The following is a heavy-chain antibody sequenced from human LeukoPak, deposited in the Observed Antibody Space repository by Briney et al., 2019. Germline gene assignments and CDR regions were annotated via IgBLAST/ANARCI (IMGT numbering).Heavy chain of an antibody. CDR1: GSTFSSYT. CDR3: ARGTVVPAAIGD. J-gene: IGHJ4*02. V-gene: IGHV1-69*02. Sequence: ASVKVSCKASGSTFSSYTISWVRQAPGQGLEWMGRIIPILGIANYAQKFQGRVTITADKSTSTAYMELSSLRSEDTAVYYCARGTVVPAAIGDWGQGTLVTVSS. CDR2: IIPILGIA. D-gene: IGHD2-2*01.